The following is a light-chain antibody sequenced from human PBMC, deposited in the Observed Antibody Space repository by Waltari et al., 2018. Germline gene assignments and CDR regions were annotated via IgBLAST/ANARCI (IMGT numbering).Light chain of an antibody. CDR1: QSLWYGGNNKNY. Sequence: DIVMTQSPESLAVSLGERATITCKSSQSLWYGGNNKNYLAWYQQKPVQTPKVLIYWASTRESGVPARFSGSGSGTDYSLTINSMQAEDVAVYYCQQYISTHALTFGGGTKVEIK. CDR2: WAS. J-gene: IGKJ4*01. CDR3: QQYISTHALT. V-gene: IGKV4-1*01.